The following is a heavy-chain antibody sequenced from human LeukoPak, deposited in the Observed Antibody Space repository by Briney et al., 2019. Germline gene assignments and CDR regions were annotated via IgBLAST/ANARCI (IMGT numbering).Heavy chain of an antibody. J-gene: IGHJ4*02. Sequence: GESLKISCKGSGYRFTNYWIGWVRQMPGKGLEWMGIIYPGDSHTTYSPSFQGQVTISADKSISTAYLQWSSLKASDTAMYYCATLKGGADTEIDYWGQGTLVTVSS. D-gene: IGHD5-18*01. CDR3: ATLKGGADTEIDY. CDR2: IYPGDSHT. CDR1: GYRFTNYW. V-gene: IGHV5-51*01.